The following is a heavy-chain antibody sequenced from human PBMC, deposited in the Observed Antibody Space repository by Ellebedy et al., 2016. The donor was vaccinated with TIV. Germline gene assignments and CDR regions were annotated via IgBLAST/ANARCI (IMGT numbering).Heavy chain of an antibody. CDR3: VRDRYCSDGTCSSRYFDL. CDR2: IDISVTSI. Sequence: PGGSLRLSCAASGFTFSNYEMNWVRQAPGKGLEWISFIDISVTSIKYADSVKGRFTISRDNAKKSLYLQMNSLRADDTAVYYCVRDRYCSDGTCSSRYFDLWGRGTLVTVSS. CDR1: GFTFSNYE. J-gene: IGHJ2*01. D-gene: IGHD2-15*01. V-gene: IGHV3-48*03.